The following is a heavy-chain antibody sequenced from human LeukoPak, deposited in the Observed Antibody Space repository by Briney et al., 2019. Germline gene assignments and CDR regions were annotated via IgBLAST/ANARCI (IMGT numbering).Heavy chain of an antibody. CDR3: ASRYYYDGTGDSDY. D-gene: IGHD3-22*01. J-gene: IGHJ4*02. CDR2: IYTSGST. V-gene: IGHV4-4*07. Sequence: PSETLSLTCTVSGGSISSYYWNWVRQPAGKGLEWIGRIYTSGSTNYNPSLKSRVTMSVDTSKKQFSLKLTSVTAADTAVYYCASRYYYDGTGDSDYWGQGTLVTVSS. CDR1: GGSISSYY.